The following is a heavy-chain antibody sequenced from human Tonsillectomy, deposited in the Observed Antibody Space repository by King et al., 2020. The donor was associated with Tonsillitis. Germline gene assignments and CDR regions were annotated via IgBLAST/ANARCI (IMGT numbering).Heavy chain of an antibody. CDR2: IYPGDSDT. D-gene: IGHD3-16*01. CDR1: GYTFSKHW. Sequence: QLVQSGAEVKKPGESLTISCRGSGYTFSKHWIGWVRQMPGKGLELMGVIYPGDSDTRYSPSFRGQVTFSADKSSSTAYLQWSSLKTSDTALYFCARLNPPTPPAAFHSYMDVWGKGTTVIVPS. V-gene: IGHV5-51*03. J-gene: IGHJ6*03. CDR3: ARLNPPTPPAAFHSYMDV.